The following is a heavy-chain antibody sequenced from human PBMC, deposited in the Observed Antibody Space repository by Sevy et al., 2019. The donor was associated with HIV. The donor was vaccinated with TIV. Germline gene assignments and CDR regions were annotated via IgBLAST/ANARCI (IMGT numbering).Heavy chain of an antibody. Sequence: SETLSLTCTVSGGSISSGGYSWSWIRQPPGKGLEWIGYIYHSGSTYYNPSLKSRVTISVDRSKNQFSLKLSSVTAADTAVYYCARDRYCSGGSCYGGFYGMDVWGQGTTVTVSS. CDR2: IYHSGST. CDR3: ARDRYCSGGSCYGGFYGMDV. V-gene: IGHV4-30-2*01. D-gene: IGHD2-15*01. CDR1: GGSISSGGYS. J-gene: IGHJ6*02.